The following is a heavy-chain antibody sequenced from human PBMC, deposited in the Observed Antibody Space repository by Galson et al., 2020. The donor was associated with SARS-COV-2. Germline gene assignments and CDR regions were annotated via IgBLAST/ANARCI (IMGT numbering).Heavy chain of an antibody. J-gene: IGHJ4*02. Sequence: GGSLRLSCAASGFTFSSYAMHWVRQAPGKGLEWVAVISYDGSNKYYADSVKGRFTISRDNSKNTLYLQMNSLRAEDTAVYYCAREGVVVEAFDYWGQGTLVTVSS. D-gene: IGHD3-22*01. V-gene: IGHV3-30*04. CDR3: AREGVVVEAFDY. CDR1: GFTFSSYA. CDR2: ISYDGSNK.